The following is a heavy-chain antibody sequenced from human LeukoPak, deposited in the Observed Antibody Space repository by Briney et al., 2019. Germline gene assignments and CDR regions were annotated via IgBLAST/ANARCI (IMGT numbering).Heavy chain of an antibody. CDR2: IYYSGST. V-gene: IGHV4-59*01. D-gene: IGHD3-3*01. CDR1: GGSISSYY. CDR3: AADSTYDLLDP. J-gene: IGHJ5*02. Sequence: SETLSLTCTVSGGSISSYYWSWIRQPPGKGLEWIGYIYYSGSTNYNPSLKSRVTISVDTSKNQFSLKLSSVTAADTAVYYCAADSTYDLLDPLSQGTLLTVSS.